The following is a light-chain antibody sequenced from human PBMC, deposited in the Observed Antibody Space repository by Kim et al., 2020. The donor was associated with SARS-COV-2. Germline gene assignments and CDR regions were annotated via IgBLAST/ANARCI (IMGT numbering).Light chain of an antibody. V-gene: IGLV1-47*01. Sequence: GKRVTICCSGSSTNIGTNSVYWYQQLPGTPPKLLIYRNNQRPSGVPDRFSGSKSGTSASLAISGLRSEDEADYYCAAWDDSLSGRVFGGGTQLTVL. CDR3: AAWDDSLSGRV. CDR1: STNIGTNS. J-gene: IGLJ3*02. CDR2: RNN.